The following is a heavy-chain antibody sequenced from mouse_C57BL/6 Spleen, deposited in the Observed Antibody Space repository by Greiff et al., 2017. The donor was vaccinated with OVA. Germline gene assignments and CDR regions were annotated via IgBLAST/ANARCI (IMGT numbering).Heavy chain of an antibody. CDR3: ARHPDGSYWYFDV. V-gene: IGHV5-6*01. Sequence: EVQLVESGGDLVKPGGSLKLSCAASGFTFSSYGMSWVRQTPDKRLEWVATISSGGSYTSYPDSVKGRFTISRDNAKNTLYLQMRSLKSEDTAMYDCARHPDGSYWYFDVWGTGTTVTVSS. CDR2: ISSGGSYT. CDR1: GFTFSSYG. D-gene: IGHD1-1*01. J-gene: IGHJ1*03.